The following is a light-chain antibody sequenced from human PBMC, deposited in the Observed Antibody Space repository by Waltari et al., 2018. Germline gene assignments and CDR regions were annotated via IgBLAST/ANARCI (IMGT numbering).Light chain of an antibody. J-gene: IGLJ2*01. V-gene: IGLV6-57*04. CDR2: EDY. Sequence: FILTQPHSVSESPGKTVTISCTRSSGDIDSKYVQWYQQRPGTAPTTVIYEDYERPAGVPDRFSGSIDRSSNSAFLTISALEPEDESDYHCQSYDTNNLVIFGGGTKLTVL. CDR3: QSYDTNNLVI. CDR1: SGDIDSKY.